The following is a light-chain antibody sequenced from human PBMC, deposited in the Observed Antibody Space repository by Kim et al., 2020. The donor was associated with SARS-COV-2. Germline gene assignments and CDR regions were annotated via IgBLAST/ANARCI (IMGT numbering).Light chain of an antibody. V-gene: IGLV1-47*01. CDR1: SSNIGSNY. Sequence: QSVLTQPPSASGTPGQRVTISCSGSSSNIGSNYVYWYQQLPGTAPKLLIYRNNQRPSGVPDRFSGSNSGTSAPLAISGLRSEDEADYYCAAWDDSLSGWVFGGGTQLTVL. CDR3: AAWDDSLSGWV. J-gene: IGLJ3*02. CDR2: RNN.